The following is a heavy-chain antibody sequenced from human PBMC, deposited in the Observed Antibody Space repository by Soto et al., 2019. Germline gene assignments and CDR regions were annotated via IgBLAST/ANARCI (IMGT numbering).Heavy chain of an antibody. D-gene: IGHD1-26*01. J-gene: IGHJ4*02. CDR2: ISGSGGST. Sequence: EVQLLESGGGLVQPGGSLRLSCAASGFTFSSYAMSWVRQAPGKGLEWVSAISGSGGSTYYADSVKGRFTISRDNSKNTLYLQMNSLRAEDTAVYYCAKEFRAQTLDYSGSYCLDYWGQGTLVTVSS. CDR1: GFTFSSYA. V-gene: IGHV3-23*01. CDR3: AKEFRAQTLDYSGSYCLDY.